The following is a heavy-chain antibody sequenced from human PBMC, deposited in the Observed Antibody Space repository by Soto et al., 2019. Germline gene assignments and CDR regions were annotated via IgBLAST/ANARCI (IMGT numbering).Heavy chain of an antibody. V-gene: IGHV4-59*01. CDR3: ARGSGTRDFWSGYYLYYFDY. CDR1: GGSISSYY. D-gene: IGHD3-3*01. CDR2: IYYSGST. Sequence: SETLSLTCTVSGGSISSYYWSWIRQPPGKGLEWIGYIYYSGSTNYNPSLKSRVTISVDTSKNQFSLKLSSVTAADTAVYYCARGSGTRDFWSGYYLYYFDYWGQGTLVTVSS. J-gene: IGHJ4*02.